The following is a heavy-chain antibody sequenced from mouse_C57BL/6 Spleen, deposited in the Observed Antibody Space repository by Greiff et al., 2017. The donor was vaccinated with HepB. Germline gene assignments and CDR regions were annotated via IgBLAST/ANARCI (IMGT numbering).Heavy chain of an antibody. Sequence: VQLQQSGAELVRPGASVKLSCKASGYTFTDYYINWVKQRPGQGLEWIARIYPGSGNTYYNEKFKGKATLTADKSSSTAYMQLSSLTSEDSAVYFCARENDYPWFAYWGQGTLVTVSA. J-gene: IGHJ3*01. V-gene: IGHV1-76*01. CDR1: GYTFTDYY. D-gene: IGHD2-4*01. CDR3: ARENDYPWFAY. CDR2: IYPGSGNT.